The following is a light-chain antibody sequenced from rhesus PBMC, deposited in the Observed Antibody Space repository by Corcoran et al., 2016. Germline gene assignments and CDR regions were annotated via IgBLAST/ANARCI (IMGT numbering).Light chain of an antibody. V-gene: IGKV1-37*01. CDR2: YAS. CDR1: QGISSY. CDR3: QQYNSAPFT. Sequence: DIQMTQSPSSLSASVGDRVTITCRASQGISSYLAWYQQNHWKAQKPRIYYASNWESGGPSRFSGSGAGTEFTLTISSLQPEEFATYYCQQYNSAPFTFGPGTKLDIK. J-gene: IGKJ3*01.